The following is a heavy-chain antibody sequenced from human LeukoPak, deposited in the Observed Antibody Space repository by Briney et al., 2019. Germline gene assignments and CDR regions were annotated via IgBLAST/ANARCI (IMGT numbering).Heavy chain of an antibody. CDR1: GGSMNNYY. Sequence: SETLSLTCSVSGGSMNNYYWSWIRQPPGKGLEWVGYIYYSGSTYYNPSLKSRLTISIDTSKNQFSLKLSSVTAADTAVYYCARSAVAGTFDYWGQGTLVTVSS. D-gene: IGHD6-19*01. CDR2: IYYSGST. V-gene: IGHV4-59*12. J-gene: IGHJ4*02. CDR3: ARSAVAGTFDY.